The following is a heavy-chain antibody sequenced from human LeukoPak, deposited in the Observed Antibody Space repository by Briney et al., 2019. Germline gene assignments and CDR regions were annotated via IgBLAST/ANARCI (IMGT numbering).Heavy chain of an antibody. Sequence: PSETLSLTCSVSGGSINTYYWSCIRQSAGKGLEWIGRIHSSGSTHYNPSLKSRVTMSLDTSKNQFSLKLTSVTAADTAVYYCARDNDFFDYWGQGTLVTVSS. V-gene: IGHV4-4*07. CDR3: ARDNDFFDY. CDR1: GGSINTYY. J-gene: IGHJ4*02. CDR2: IHSSGST.